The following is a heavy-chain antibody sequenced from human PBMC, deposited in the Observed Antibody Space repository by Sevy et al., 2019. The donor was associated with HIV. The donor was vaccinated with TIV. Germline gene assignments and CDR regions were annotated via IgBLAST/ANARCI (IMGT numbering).Heavy chain of an antibody. Sequence: GSLRLSCAASGFTLSKYSMSWVRQPPGKGLEWVSTLSFGCGEINHADSVKGRFTISRDNSKNSLYLQMNNLRAEDTAVYYCAREGCTKPHDYWGQGTLVTVSS. J-gene: IGHJ4*02. CDR1: GFTLSKYS. D-gene: IGHD2-8*01. CDR2: LSFGCGEI. CDR3: AREGCTKPHDY. V-gene: IGHV3-23*01.